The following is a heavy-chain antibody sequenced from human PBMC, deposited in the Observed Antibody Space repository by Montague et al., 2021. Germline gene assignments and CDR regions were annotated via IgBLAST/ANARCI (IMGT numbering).Heavy chain of an antibody. CDR3: ATWPAYSTTWYYFDP. D-gene: IGHD2/OR15-2a*01. V-gene: IGHV6-1*01. J-gene: IGHJ4*02. Sequence: CAISGDSVSSNSAAWNWIRQSPSRGLEWLGRTYCRSKWYYDYAVSVKSRITIHPDTSKNQFSLQLTSVTAADTAVYYCATWPAYSTTWYYFDPWGQGTQVIVSS. CDR1: GDSVSSNSAA. CDR2: TYCRSKWYY.